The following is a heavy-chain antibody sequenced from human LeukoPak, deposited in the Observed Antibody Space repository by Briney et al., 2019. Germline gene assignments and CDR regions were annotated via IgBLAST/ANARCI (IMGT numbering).Heavy chain of an antibody. D-gene: IGHD6-6*01. CDR2: IYYSGST. CDR3: ARWGSSSSAGNWFDP. V-gene: IGHV4-59*01. Sequence: KPSETLSLTCTVSGGSISSYYWSWIRQPPGKGLEWIGYIYYSGSTNYNPSLKSRVTISVDTSKNQFSLKLSSVTAADTAVYYCARWGSSSSAGNWFDPWGQGTLVTVSS. CDR1: GGSISSYY. J-gene: IGHJ5*02.